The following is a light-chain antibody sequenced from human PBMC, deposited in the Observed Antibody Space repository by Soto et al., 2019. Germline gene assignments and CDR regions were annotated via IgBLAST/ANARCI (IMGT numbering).Light chain of an antibody. CDR1: QSVSSN. Sequence: EIVMTQSPSTLSVSPGERATLSCRASQSVSSNLAWYQQKPGQAPRLLIYGASTRATGIPARFSGSGSGTEFTLTLSSLEPEDFAVYYCQQRAGSSTFGQGTRLEIK. J-gene: IGKJ5*01. V-gene: IGKV3-15*01. CDR2: GAS. CDR3: QQRAGSST.